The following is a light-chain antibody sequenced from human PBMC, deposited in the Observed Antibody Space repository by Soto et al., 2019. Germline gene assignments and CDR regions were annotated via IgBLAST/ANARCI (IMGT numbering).Light chain of an antibody. CDR1: QSVSTN. V-gene: IGKV3-15*01. CDR2: GAS. Sequence: EVVMRQSPATLSVSPGERATLSCRASQSVSTNLAWYQQKPGQAPRLLIYGASTRAPGIPARFSGSASGTEFTLSISSLQSEDFAVYYCQQYNNWPPGFGQGTRLEIK. J-gene: IGKJ5*01. CDR3: QQYNNWPPG.